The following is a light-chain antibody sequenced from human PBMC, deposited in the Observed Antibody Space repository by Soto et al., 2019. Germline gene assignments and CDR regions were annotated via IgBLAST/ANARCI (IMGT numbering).Light chain of an antibody. Sequence: QSALTQPASVSGSPGQSITISCTGTSNDVGGYNLVSWFQQHPGKAPKLMISEVNKRPSGVSNRFSGSKSANTASLTISGLQAEDEADYYCCSHVGGNSPQWVFGGGTKVTVL. CDR3: CSHVGGNSPQWV. CDR1: SNDVGGYNL. J-gene: IGLJ3*02. CDR2: EVN. V-gene: IGLV2-23*02.